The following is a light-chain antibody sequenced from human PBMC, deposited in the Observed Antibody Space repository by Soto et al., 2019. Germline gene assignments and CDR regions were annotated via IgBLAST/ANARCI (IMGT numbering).Light chain of an antibody. V-gene: IGKV3-15*01. CDR2: DAS. CDR1: KSARSN. Sequence: ERVMSQAPPTLSVWERERASLSCMASKSARSNLASYQQNPGQPPRLLIYDASSSAAGIASRCSGSAAATEFTPTISSLKYDDFVVYYCQQYDNRPRTFGQGTQVDI. CDR3: QQYDNRPRT. J-gene: IGKJ1*01.